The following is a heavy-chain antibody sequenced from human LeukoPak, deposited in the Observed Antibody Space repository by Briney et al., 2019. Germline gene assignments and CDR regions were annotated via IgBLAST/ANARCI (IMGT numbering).Heavy chain of an antibody. Sequence: SGGSLRLSCAASGFTFSSYAMHWVRQAPGKGLEWVAVISYDGSDKYYADSVKGRFTISRDNSKNTLYLQMNSLRAEDTAVYYCAKDLASSSWYWFDPWGQGTLVTVSS. CDR2: ISYDGSDK. V-gene: IGHV3-30-3*01. D-gene: IGHD6-13*01. CDR3: AKDLASSSWYWFDP. J-gene: IGHJ5*02. CDR1: GFTFSSYA.